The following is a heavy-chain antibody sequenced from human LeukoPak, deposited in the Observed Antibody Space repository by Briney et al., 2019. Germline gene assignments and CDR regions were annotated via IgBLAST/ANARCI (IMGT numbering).Heavy chain of an antibody. CDR1: GYTFTSYG. J-gene: IGHJ4*02. CDR3: ATGWSGYYRWRLDY. Sequence: ASVKVSCKASGYTFTSYGISWVRQAPGQGLEWVGWISAYNGNTNYAQKLQGRVTMTTDTSTSTAYMELRSLRSDDTAVYYCATGWSGYYRWRLDYWGQGTLVTVSS. D-gene: IGHD3-3*01. V-gene: IGHV1-18*01. CDR2: ISAYNGNT.